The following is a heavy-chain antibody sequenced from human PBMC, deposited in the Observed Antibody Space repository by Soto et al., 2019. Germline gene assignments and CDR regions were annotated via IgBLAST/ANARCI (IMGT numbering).Heavy chain of an antibody. D-gene: IGHD3-16*01. CDR2: IWSDASRE. V-gene: IGHV3-33*01. Sequence: QVQLVESGGGVVQPGTSLRLSCAASRLTFSTYDMHWVRQAPGKGLEWVVLIWSDASREFYADSVKGRFSISRDNSKYTLFLQMNGLRVEDTAVYYCAGEPRGGAYDMDVWGQGTTVTVSS. CDR3: AGEPRGGAYDMDV. CDR1: RLTFSTYD. J-gene: IGHJ6*02.